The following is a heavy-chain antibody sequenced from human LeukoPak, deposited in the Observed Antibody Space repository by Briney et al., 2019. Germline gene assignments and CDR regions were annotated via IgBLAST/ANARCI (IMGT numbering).Heavy chain of an antibody. J-gene: IGHJ4*02. CDR1: GFTFSSYA. CDR3: AEAPVTTCRGAFCYPFDY. D-gene: IGHD2-15*01. Sequence: GGSLRLSCAASGFTFSSYAMNWVRQAPGKGLEWVSTISGSGGDTYYADSVKGRFTISRDSSKNTLFLQMNGLRPEDAAVYYCAEAPVTTCRGAFCYPFDYWGLGTLVTVSS. CDR2: ISGSGGDT. V-gene: IGHV3-23*01.